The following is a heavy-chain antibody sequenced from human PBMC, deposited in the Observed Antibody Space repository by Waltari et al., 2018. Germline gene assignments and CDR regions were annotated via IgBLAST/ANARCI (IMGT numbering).Heavy chain of an antibody. J-gene: IGHJ6*02. CDR3: ALDTGALWMDV. Sequence: QVQLVQSGAEVKKPGASVKISCTTSEYTFTSSYIHWVRQAPGQGLEWMGIINPSGGSTIYAQKFQGRVTMTRDTSTSTVYMELSSLRSEDTAVYYCALDTGALWMDVWGQGTTVTVSS. CDR1: EYTFTSSY. V-gene: IGHV1-46*01. D-gene: IGHD2-21*01. CDR2: INPSGGST.